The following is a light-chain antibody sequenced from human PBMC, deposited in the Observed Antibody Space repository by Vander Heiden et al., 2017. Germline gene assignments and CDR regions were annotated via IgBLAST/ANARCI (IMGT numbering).Light chain of an antibody. CDR3: SSYTSSRTVV. Sequence: QSALTHPPSVSGSPGQSVTISCTGTSSDVGSYNRVSYYQQPPGAAPLLMYDEVSSRPSGVPGRFAASKSGTTASPTISGLQAEDEAYYYCSSYTSSRTVVFGGGTKLNVL. V-gene: IGLV2-18*02. J-gene: IGLJ2*01. CDR1: SSDVGSYNR. CDR2: EVS.